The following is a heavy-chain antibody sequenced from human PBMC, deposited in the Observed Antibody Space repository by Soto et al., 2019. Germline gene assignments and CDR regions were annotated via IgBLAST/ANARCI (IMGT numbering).Heavy chain of an antibody. CDR3: AKILAVPVAAFDI. CDR1: GFSISSYA. V-gene: IGHV3-23*01. J-gene: IGHJ3*02. D-gene: IGHD2-2*01. Sequence: PGGPLRLSCAACGFSISSYAMSRVRQAPGKGLEWVSAISGSGGSTYYADSVKGRFTISRDNSKNTLYLQMNTLRAEDMAVYFCAKILAVPVAAFDIWGQGTMVTVSS. CDR2: ISGSGGST.